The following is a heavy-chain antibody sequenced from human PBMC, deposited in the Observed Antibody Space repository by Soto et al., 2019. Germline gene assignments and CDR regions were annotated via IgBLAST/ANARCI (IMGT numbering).Heavy chain of an antibody. Sequence: EVQLLESGGGLVQPGGSLRLSCAASGFTFRNYAMSWARQAPGEGLEWVSAISGSGGTTHYAASVKGRFTIARDHSKNAVYLQMNSLRVEDTAVYYCAKDRSSTSCYAFDYWGQGSLVTVSS. CDR1: GFTFRNYA. V-gene: IGHV3-23*01. J-gene: IGHJ4*02. D-gene: IGHD2-2*01. CDR2: ISGSGGTT. CDR3: AKDRSSTSCYAFDY.